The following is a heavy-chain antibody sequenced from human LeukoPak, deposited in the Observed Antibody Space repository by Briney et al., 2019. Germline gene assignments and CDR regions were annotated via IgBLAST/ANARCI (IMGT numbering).Heavy chain of an antibody. J-gene: IGHJ6*03. CDR1: GFTVSSNS. CDR3: AKTYYSSRAHYYYYYYMDV. D-gene: IGHD3-10*01. CDR2: ISGSGGST. Sequence: GGSLRLSCTVSGFTVSSNSMSWVRQAPGKGLEWVSAISGSGGSTYYADSVKGRFTISRDNSKNTRYLQMNSLRAEDTAVYYCAKTYYSSRAHYYYYYYMDVWGKGTTVTISS. V-gene: IGHV3-23*01.